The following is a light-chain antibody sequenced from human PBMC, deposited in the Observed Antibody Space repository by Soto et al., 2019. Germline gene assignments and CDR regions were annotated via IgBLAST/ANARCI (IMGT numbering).Light chain of an antibody. CDR3: QQLNSYLRT. Sequence: DIQMTQSSSTLSASVGDRVTITCRSSQSISSWLAWYQQKPGKAPKLLIYDASSLESGVPSRFSGSGSGTEFTLTISSLQPDDFATYYCQQLNSYLRTFGGGTKVDIK. CDR1: QSISSW. V-gene: IGKV1-5*01. CDR2: DAS. J-gene: IGKJ4*01.